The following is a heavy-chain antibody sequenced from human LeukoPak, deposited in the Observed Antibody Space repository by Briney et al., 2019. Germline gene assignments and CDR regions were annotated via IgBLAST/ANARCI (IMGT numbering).Heavy chain of an antibody. D-gene: IGHD3-22*01. V-gene: IGHV4-59*01. CDR2: MYYSGST. CDR3: ARDQYYYDSSGYYRFDY. Sequence: SETLSLTCTVSGGSISSYYWSWIRQPPGKGLEWIGYMYYSGSTNYNPSLKSRVTISVDTSKNQFSLKLSSVTAADTAVYYCARDQYYYDSSGYYRFDYWGQGTLVTVSS. CDR1: GGSISSYY. J-gene: IGHJ4*02.